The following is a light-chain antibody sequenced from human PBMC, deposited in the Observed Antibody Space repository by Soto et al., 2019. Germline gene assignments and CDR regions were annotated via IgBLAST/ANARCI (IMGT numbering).Light chain of an antibody. CDR1: QSISSY. CDR3: QQSYSTPT. V-gene: IGKV1-39*01. CDR2: AAS. J-gene: IGKJ2*01. Sequence: DIQMTQSPSSLSASVGDRVTITCRASQSISSYLNWYQQKPGKAPKLLIYAASILQSGVPSRFSGSGSGTDFTLTISSLQPEDFATYYGQQSYSTPTFGQGTKLEIK.